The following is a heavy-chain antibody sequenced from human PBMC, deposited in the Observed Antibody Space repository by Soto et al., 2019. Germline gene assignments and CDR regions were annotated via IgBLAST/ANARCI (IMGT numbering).Heavy chain of an antibody. V-gene: IGHV1-3*01. D-gene: IGHD1-26*01. CDR1: GYTFTLHT. Sequence: ASVKVSCKASGYTFTLHTIHWVRQAPGQRLEWMGWINAGNGDTKSSQKFQGRVTITRDTSASTAYMELSSLRSEDTAVYYCARGYTFPFDPWGQGTLVTVSS. CDR2: INAGNGDT. CDR3: ARGYTFPFDP. J-gene: IGHJ5*02.